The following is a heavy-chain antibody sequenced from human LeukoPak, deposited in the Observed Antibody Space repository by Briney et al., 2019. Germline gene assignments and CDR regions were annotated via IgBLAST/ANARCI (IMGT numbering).Heavy chain of an antibody. Sequence: ASVKVSCKASGYTLTSYAVHWVRRAPGQSLEWMGYINDGDGNTKYSQEFQGRVTITRDTSASIVYMELSSLRSEDMAFYYCARERGEFGGSYFLDYWGQGTLVTVSS. V-gene: IGHV1-3*03. CDR3: ARERGEFGGSYFLDY. CDR2: INDGDGNT. J-gene: IGHJ4*02. CDR1: GYTLTSYA. D-gene: IGHD1-26*01.